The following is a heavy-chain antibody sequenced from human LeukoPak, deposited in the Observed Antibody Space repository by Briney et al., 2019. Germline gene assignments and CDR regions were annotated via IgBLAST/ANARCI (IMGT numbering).Heavy chain of an antibody. J-gene: IGHJ6*03. D-gene: IGHD5-12*01. Sequence: ASVKVSCKASGYTFTSYGISWVRQAPGQGLEWMGWISAYNGNTNYAQKLQGRVTMTTDTSTSTAYMELRSLRSDDTAVYYCARENSGYDFGASYYYYYMDVWGKGTTVTVSS. V-gene: IGHV1-18*01. CDR3: ARENSGYDFGASYYYYYMDV. CDR2: ISAYNGNT. CDR1: GYTFTSYG.